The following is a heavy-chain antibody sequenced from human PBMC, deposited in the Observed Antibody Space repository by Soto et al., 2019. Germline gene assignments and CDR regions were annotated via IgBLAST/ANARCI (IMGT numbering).Heavy chain of an antibody. CDR2: IGRSSNSR. Sequence: QVQLVESGGGLVKPGGSLRLSCAASGFTFSDYYMSWIRQAPGKGLEWVSYIGRSSNSRYYADSVKGRFTISRDNAKNSLYLQMNSLRAEDTAVYYCAREGTIFGVVTNWGQGTLVTVSS. CDR1: GFTFSDYY. D-gene: IGHD3-3*02. J-gene: IGHJ4*02. CDR3: AREGTIFGVVTN. V-gene: IGHV3-11*01.